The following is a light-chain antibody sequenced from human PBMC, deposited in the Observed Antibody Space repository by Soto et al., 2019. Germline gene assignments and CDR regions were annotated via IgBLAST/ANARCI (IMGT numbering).Light chain of an antibody. V-gene: IGKV1-39*01. Sequence: DIQMTQSPSSLSASVGDRVSITCRASQDIRSYLNWYQQKPGKAPELLIYATSNLQSGAPPRFSASGSGTDFTLTISRLHPEDFATYYCQQGYSTQWTSGQGTKVEIK. CDR2: ATS. CDR1: QDIRSY. CDR3: QQGYSTQWT. J-gene: IGKJ1*01.